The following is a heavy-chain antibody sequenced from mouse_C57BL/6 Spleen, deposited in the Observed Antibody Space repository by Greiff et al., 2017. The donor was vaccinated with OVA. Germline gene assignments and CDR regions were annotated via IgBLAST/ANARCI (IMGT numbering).Heavy chain of an antibody. V-gene: IGHV1-82*01. CDR3: ARWEDAFAY. D-gene: IGHD4-1*01. CDR1: GYAFSSSW. Sequence: LVESGPELVKPGASVKISCKASGYAFSSSWMNWVKQRPGKGLEWIGRIYPGDGDTNYNGKFKGKATLTADKSSSTAYMQLSSLTSEDSAVYFCARWEDAFAYWGQGTLVTVSA. CDR2: IYPGDGDT. J-gene: IGHJ3*01.